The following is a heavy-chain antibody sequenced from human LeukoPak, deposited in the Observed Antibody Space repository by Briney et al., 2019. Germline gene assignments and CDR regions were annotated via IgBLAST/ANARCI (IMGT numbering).Heavy chain of an antibody. V-gene: IGHV3-23*01. CDR3: AKVSPRESRGISMVRGVIKPRGYFDY. J-gene: IGHJ4*02. Sequence: GGSLRLSCAASGFTFSNYGMSWVRQAPGKGLEWVSGISGSGGSPYYADSVKGRFTISRDNSKYTLYLQMNSLRAEDTAVYNCAKVSPRESRGISMVRGVIKPRGYFDYWGQGTLVTVSS. D-gene: IGHD3-10*01. CDR2: ISGSGGSP. CDR1: GFTFSNYG.